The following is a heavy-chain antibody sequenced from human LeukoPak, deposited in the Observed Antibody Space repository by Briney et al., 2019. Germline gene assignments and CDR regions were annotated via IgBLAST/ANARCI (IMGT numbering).Heavy chain of an antibody. Sequence: PGGSLRLSCAASGFTFSSYGMHWVRQAPGKRLEWVAFIRYDGSNKYYADSVKGRFTISRDNSKNTLYLQMNSLRAEDTAVYYCAKVYYFGVELDAFDIWGQGTMVTVSS. CDR3: AKVYYFGVELDAFDI. V-gene: IGHV3-30*02. CDR1: GFTFSSYG. CDR2: IRYDGSNK. J-gene: IGHJ3*02. D-gene: IGHD3-3*01.